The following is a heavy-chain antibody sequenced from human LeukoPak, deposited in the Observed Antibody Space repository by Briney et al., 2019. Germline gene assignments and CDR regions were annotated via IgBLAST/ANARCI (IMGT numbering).Heavy chain of an antibody. V-gene: IGHV4-30-2*02. CDR3: AAERSGSYTRGFDY. CDR1: GGSISSGGYS. CDR2: IYHSGST. Sequence: SQTLSLTCAVSGGSISSGGYSWSWIRQPPGKGLEWIGYIYHSGSTYYNPSLKSRVTISVDTSKNQFSLKLSSVTAADTAVYYCAAERSGSYTRGFDYWGQGTLVTVSS. D-gene: IGHD1-26*01. J-gene: IGHJ4*02.